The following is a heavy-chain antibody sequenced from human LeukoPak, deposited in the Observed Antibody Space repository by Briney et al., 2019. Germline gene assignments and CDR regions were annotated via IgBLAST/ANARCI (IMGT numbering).Heavy chain of an antibody. J-gene: IGHJ4*02. CDR1: GYTFTSYY. V-gene: IGHV1-46*01. CDR3: ARERPNYYDSSGYVDY. D-gene: IGHD3-22*01. CDR2: INPSGGST. Sequence: GASVKVSCKASGYTFTSYYMHWVRQAPGQGLEWMGIINPSGGSTSYAQKFQGRVTMTRDTSTSTVYMELSSLRSEDTAVYYCARERPNYYDSSGYVDYWGQGTLVTVSS.